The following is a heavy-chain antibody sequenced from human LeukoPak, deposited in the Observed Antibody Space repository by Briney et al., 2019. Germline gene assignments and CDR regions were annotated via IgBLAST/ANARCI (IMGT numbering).Heavy chain of an antibody. CDR1: GGTFSSYA. CDR2: IIPIVGVA. CDR3: ARDGLQGSDI. V-gene: IGHV1-69*04. J-gene: IGHJ3*02. D-gene: IGHD3/OR15-3a*01. Sequence: ASVKVSCKASGGTFSSYAITWVRQAPGQGLEWMGRIIPIVGVADYAQNFQGRVTITADKSTNTVYMELSSLKSEDTAVYYCARDGLQGSDIWGQGTMVTVSS.